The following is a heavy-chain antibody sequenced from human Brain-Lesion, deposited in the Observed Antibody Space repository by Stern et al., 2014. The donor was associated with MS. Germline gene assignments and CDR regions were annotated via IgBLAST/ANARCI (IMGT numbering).Heavy chain of an antibody. Sequence: VQLVQSGAEVKKPGASVKVSCKASGYTFTGYYMHWVRQAPGQGLEWMGWINPKSGGTNYAQKFQGWVTMTRDTSINTAYMDLSRLRSDDTAVYYCATYYYDSTGYNDFWGQGTLVTVSS. CDR3: ATYYYDSTGYNDF. D-gene: IGHD3-22*01. CDR2: INPKSGGT. V-gene: IGHV1-2*04. CDR1: GYTFTGYY. J-gene: IGHJ4*02.